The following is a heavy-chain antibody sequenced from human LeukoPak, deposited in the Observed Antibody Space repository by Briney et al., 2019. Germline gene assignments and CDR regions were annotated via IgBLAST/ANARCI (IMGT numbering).Heavy chain of an antibody. J-gene: IGHJ4*02. CDR2: IGGSGGRT. D-gene: IGHD6-13*01. V-gene: IGHV3-23*01. CDR3: AKDRTQQPYGIFDY. CDR1: GFTFNIYA. Sequence: QPGGSLRLSCAASGFTFNIYAMTWVRQDPGKGLEWVSAIGGSGGRTYYADSVKGRFTISRDNSKNTLYLQMNSLRAEDTAVYYCAKDRTQQPYGIFDYWGQGTLVTVSS.